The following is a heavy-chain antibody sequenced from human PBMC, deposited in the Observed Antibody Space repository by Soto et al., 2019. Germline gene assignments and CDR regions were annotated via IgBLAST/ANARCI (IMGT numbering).Heavy chain of an antibody. J-gene: IGHJ4*02. CDR1: SYCFTCYY. CDR2: INPNTGGI. Sequence: SGKVCYGASSYCFTCYYLHWVRQAPGQGLEWMGWINPNTGGINYAQRFQGRVTMTRDTSINTAYMELSRLTSDDTALYYCARFSSGFDYWGQGTLVTVSS. V-gene: IGHV1-2*02. D-gene: IGHD6-19*01. CDR3: ARFSSGFDY.